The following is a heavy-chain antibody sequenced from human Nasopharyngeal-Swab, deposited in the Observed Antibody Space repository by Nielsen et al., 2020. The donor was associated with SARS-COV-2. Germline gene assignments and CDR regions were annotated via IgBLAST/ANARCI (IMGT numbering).Heavy chain of an antibody. V-gene: IGHV3-30*02. CDR1: GFTFSSYG. J-gene: IGHJ6*03. CDR2: IRYDGSNK. D-gene: IGHD5-18*01. CDR3: AKDSMDTAMVYDYYYYYMDV. Sequence: GESLKISCAASGFTFSSYGMHWVRQAPGKGLEWVAFIRYDGSNKYYADSMKGRFTISRDNSKNTLYLQMNSLRAEDTAVYYCAKDSMDTAMVYDYYYYYMDVWGKGTTVTVSS.